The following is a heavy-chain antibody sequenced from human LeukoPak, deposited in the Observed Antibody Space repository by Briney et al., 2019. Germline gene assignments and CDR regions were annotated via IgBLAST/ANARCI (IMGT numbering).Heavy chain of an antibody. D-gene: IGHD3-10*01. V-gene: IGHV1-69*13. Sequence: ASVKVSCKASGGTFSSYAISWVRQAPGQGLEWMGGIIPIFGTANYAQKFQGRVTITADESTSTAYMELSSLRSDDTAVYYCARDGSGSYYNYYYMDVWGKGTTVTISS. J-gene: IGHJ6*03. CDR1: GGTFSSYA. CDR3: ARDGSGSYYNYYYMDV. CDR2: IIPIFGTA.